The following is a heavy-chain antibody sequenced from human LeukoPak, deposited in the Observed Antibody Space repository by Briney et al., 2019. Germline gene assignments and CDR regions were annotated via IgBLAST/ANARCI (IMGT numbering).Heavy chain of an antibody. CDR3: AKGYYFPDY. CDR1: GVSISSDY. D-gene: IGHD2/OR15-2a*01. CDR2: IYYSGTPT. V-gene: IGHV4-59*01. J-gene: IGHJ4*02. Sequence: SETLSLTCTVSGVSISSDYWAWVRQTPGKGLEWIGYIYYSGTPTYYNPSLKNRVTVSVDTSKNQFSLKLKSVMAADTGVYFCAKGYYFPDYWGQGTLVTVSS.